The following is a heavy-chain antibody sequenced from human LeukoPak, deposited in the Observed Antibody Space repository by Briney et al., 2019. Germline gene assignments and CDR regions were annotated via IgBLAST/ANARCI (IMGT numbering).Heavy chain of an antibody. CDR1: GGSISSSSYY. V-gene: IGHV4-39*07. J-gene: IGHJ5*02. Sequence: SETLSLTCTVSGGSISSSSYYWGWIRQPPGKGLEWIGSIYYSGSTYYNPSLKSRVTISVDTSKNQFSLKLSSVTAADTAVYYCAREGIAAAGRLDWFDPWGQGTLVTVSS. D-gene: IGHD6-13*01. CDR3: AREGIAAAGRLDWFDP. CDR2: IYYSGST.